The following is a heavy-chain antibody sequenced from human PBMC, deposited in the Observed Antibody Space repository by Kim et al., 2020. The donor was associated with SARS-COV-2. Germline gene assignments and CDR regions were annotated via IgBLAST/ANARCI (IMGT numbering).Heavy chain of an antibody. CDR3: ARDQGGYDFWSGYHYYYYGMDV. Sequence: GGSLRLSCAASGFTFSSYGMHWVRQAPGKGLEWVAVIWYDGSNKYYADSVKGRFTISRDNSKNTLYLQMNSLRAEDTAVYYCARDQGGYDFWSGYHYYYYGMDVWGQGTTVTVSS. J-gene: IGHJ6*02. CDR2: IWYDGSNK. V-gene: IGHV3-33*01. CDR1: GFTFSSYG. D-gene: IGHD3-3*01.